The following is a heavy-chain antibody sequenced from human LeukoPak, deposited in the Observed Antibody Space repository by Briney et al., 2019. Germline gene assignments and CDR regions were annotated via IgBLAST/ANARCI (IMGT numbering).Heavy chain of an antibody. J-gene: IGHJ3*02. CDR1: GGSISSYY. Sequence: KTSETLSLTCTVSGGSISSYYWSWIRQPPGKGLEWIGYIYYSGSTNYNPSLKSRVTISVDTSKNQFSLKLSSVTAADTAVYYCARGRVYSRFLGGFAFDIWGQGTMVTVSS. D-gene: IGHD3/OR15-3a*01. CDR3: ARGRVYSRFLGGFAFDI. CDR2: IYYSGST. V-gene: IGHV4-59*01.